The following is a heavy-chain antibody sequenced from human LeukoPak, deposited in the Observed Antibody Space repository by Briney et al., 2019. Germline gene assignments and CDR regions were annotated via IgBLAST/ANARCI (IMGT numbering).Heavy chain of an antibody. Sequence: ASVKVSCKASGYTFTGYYMHWVRQAPGQGLEWMGWINPNSGGTNYAQKFQGRVTMTRDTSISTAYMELSRLRSDDTAVYYCASRSSASSYAFDIWGQGTMVTVHS. CDR3: ASRSSASSYAFDI. CDR1: GYTFTGYY. J-gene: IGHJ3*02. D-gene: IGHD3-22*01. CDR2: INPNSGGT. V-gene: IGHV1-2*02.